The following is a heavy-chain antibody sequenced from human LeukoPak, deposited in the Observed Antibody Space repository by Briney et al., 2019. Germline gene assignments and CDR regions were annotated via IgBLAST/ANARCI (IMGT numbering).Heavy chain of an antibody. Sequence: GGSLRLSCVASGFNVNNNYMNWVRQAPEKGLEWVSVIYSGGVTYYADSVKGRFTISRDISKNTLFLQMNSLRVEDTAVYYCAKVIWNYLSYFDYWGKGTLVTVSS. D-gene: IGHD1-7*01. V-gene: IGHV3-53*01. CDR1: GFNVNNNY. J-gene: IGHJ4*02. CDR3: AKVIWNYLSYFDY. CDR2: IYSGGVT.